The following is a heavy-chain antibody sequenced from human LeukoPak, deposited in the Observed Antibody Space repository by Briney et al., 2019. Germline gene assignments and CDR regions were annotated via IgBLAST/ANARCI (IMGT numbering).Heavy chain of an antibody. J-gene: IGHJ4*02. CDR2: INPNSGGT. CDR1: GYTFTGYY. Sequence: GASVKVSCKASGYTFTGYYMHWVRQAPGQGLEWMGWINPNSGGTNYAQKFQGRVTMTRDTSISTAYMELSRLRSDDTAVYYCARGGSRYYDSSGYYPFDYWGQGTLVTVSS. V-gene: IGHV1-2*02. CDR3: ARGGSRYYDSSGYYPFDY. D-gene: IGHD3-22*01.